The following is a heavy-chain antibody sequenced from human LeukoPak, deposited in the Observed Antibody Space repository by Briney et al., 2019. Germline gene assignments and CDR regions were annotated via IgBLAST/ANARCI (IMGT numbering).Heavy chain of an antibody. CDR2: INHSGST. CDR3: ARHGNDYEQYYYYYMDV. Sequence: SETLSLTCAVYGGSFSGYYWSWIRQPPGKGLEWTGEINHSGSTNYNPSLKSRVTISVDTSKNQFSLKLSSVTAADTAVYYCARHGNDYEQYYYYYMDVWGKGTTVTISS. J-gene: IGHJ6*03. D-gene: IGHD4-17*01. V-gene: IGHV4-34*01. CDR1: GGSFSGYY.